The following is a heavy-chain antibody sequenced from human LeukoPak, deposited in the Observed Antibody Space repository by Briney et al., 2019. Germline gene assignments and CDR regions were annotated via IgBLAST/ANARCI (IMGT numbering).Heavy chain of an antibody. Sequence: ASVKVSCKASGYTFTGYYMHWVRQAPGQGLEWMGWINPSSGGTNYAQKFQGRVTMTRDTSISTAYMELSRLRSDDTAVYYCARVFYGGDYFDYWGQGTLVTVSS. V-gene: IGHV1-2*02. J-gene: IGHJ4*02. CDR2: INPSSGGT. CDR3: ARVFYGGDYFDY. D-gene: IGHD2/OR15-2a*01. CDR1: GYTFTGYY.